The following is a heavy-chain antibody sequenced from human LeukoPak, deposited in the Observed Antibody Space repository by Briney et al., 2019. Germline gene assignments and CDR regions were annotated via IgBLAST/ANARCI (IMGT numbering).Heavy chain of an antibody. CDR2: ISYDGSNK. CDR1: GFTFSSYA. CDR3: ARDGSVGSNDY. J-gene: IGHJ4*02. Sequence: GGSLRLSCAASGFTFSSYAMHWVRQAPGKGLEWVAVISYDGSNKYYADSVKGRFTISRDNSKNTLYLQMNSLRAEDTAVYYCARDGSVGSNDYWGQGTLVTVSS. V-gene: IGHV3-30-3*01.